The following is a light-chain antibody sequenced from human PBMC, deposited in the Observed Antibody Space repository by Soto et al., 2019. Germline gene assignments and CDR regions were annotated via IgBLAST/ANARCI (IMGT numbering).Light chain of an antibody. J-gene: IGKJ2*01. CDR3: QQYGSSPPYT. CDR2: GSS. CDR1: QTVSNNY. Sequence: EVVLTQSPGTLSLSPGKRATLSCRASQTVSNNYLAWYQHKPGQSPKLLIFGSSDRATGIPDRFSGSGSGTDFTLTISRLEPEDFAVYYCQQYGSSPPYTFGQGTKLEIK. V-gene: IGKV3-20*01.